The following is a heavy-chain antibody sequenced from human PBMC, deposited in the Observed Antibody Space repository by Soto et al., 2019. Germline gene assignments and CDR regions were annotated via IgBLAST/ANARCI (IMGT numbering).Heavy chain of an antibody. V-gene: IGHV1-69*08. CDR1: GGTFTSYT. J-gene: IGHJ5*02. Sequence: QVQLVQSGAEVKKPGSSLKISCTTSGGTFTSYTISWLRQAPGQGPEWMGRSIPVLGVANSAQKFQDRVTITAETSTKTAYMELSGLTSDDTAMYYCARDLTIEAAGAVDPWGQAALVTVPS. CDR3: ARDLTIEAAGAVDP. CDR2: SIPVLGVA. D-gene: IGHD6-13*01.